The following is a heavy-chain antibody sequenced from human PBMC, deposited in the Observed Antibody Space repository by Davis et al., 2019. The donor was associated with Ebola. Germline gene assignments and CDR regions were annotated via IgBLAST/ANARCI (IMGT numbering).Heavy chain of an antibody. Sequence: GESLKISCAASGFTFSTYWMSWVRQAPGKVLEWVAHISTTGSTIYYADSVKGRFTISRGNANNSLYLQMNSLTVDDTAVYYCARDPPNGLPVYYMDVWGKGTTVTVSS. CDR3: ARDPPNGLPVYYMDV. D-gene: IGHD4-11*01. V-gene: IGHV3-48*04. J-gene: IGHJ6*03. CDR1: GFTFSTYW. CDR2: ISTTGSTI.